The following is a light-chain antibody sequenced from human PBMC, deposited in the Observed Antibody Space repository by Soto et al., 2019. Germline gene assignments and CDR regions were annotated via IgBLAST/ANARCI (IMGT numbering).Light chain of an antibody. V-gene: IGLV1-44*01. Sequence: QSVLTQPPSVSGTPGQRVTISCSGSSSNIGSNAVNWYQQLPGTAPTLLIYSNNQRPSGVPDRFSGSKSGTSASLAISGLQSEDEADYYCAAWDDSLDGYVFGTGTKLTVL. CDR2: SNN. J-gene: IGLJ1*01. CDR1: SSNIGSNA. CDR3: AAWDDSLDGYV.